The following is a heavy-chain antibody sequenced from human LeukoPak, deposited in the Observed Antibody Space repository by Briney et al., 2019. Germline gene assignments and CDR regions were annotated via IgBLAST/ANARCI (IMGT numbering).Heavy chain of an antibody. Sequence: GGSLRLSCAASGFTFSSYAMSWVRQAPGKGLEWVSVISGSGGTTYYADSVKGRFTISRDSSKNTLYLQMNSLRVEDTAVYYCAKGTAARPFDYWGQGTLVTVSS. CDR1: GFTFSSYA. CDR3: AKGTAARPFDY. V-gene: IGHV3-23*01. CDR2: ISGSGGTT. J-gene: IGHJ4*02. D-gene: IGHD6-6*01.